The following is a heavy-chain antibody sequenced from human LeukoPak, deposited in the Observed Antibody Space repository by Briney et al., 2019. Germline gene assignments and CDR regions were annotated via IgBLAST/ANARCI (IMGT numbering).Heavy chain of an antibody. CDR3: AREVPVGYCSGGSCSLYYFDY. D-gene: IGHD2-15*01. J-gene: IGHJ4*02. CDR1: GGSFSGYY. Sequence: SETLSLTCAVYGGSFSGYYWSWIRQPPGKGLEWIGEINHSGSTNYNPSLKSRVTISVDTSKNQFSLKLSSVTAADTAVYYCAREVPVGYCSGGSCSLYYFDYWGQGTLVTVSS. CDR2: INHSGST. V-gene: IGHV4-34*01.